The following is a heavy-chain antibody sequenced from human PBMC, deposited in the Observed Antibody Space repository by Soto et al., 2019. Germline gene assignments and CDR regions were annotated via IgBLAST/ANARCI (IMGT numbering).Heavy chain of an antibody. D-gene: IGHD3-9*01. J-gene: IGHJ5*02. Sequence: SETLSLTCTVSGDSISSGNYYWSWLGHPPGKGLEWIGYIYFSGSTYYNPSLKSRITISVDTSKNQFSLKLSSVTAADTAVYYCARLYYDTTEIWFDPWGQGTLVTVSS. V-gene: IGHV4-30-4*01. CDR1: GDSISSGNYY. CDR3: ARLYYDTTEIWFDP. CDR2: IYFSGST.